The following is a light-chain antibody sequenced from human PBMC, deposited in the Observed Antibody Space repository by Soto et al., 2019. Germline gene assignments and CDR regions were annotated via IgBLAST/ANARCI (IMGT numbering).Light chain of an antibody. V-gene: IGKV3-11*01. CDR3: QQRSKWPS. J-gene: IGKJ1*01. CDR2: DAS. CDR1: QSVSSY. Sequence: EIVLTQSPYTLSLSPGERATLSCRASQSVSSYLAWYQQKPGQAPRLLIYDASNRATGIPARFSGSGSGTDFTLTISSLEPEDFAVYYCQQRSKWPSFGQGTEVDIK.